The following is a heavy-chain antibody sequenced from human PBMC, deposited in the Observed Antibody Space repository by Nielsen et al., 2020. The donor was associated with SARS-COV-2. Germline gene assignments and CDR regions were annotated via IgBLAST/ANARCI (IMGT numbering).Heavy chain of an antibody. D-gene: IGHD4-17*01. J-gene: IGHJ3*02. CDR3: AKIDYVYAFDI. V-gene: IGHV3-30*18. CDR2: ISYDGSNK. Sequence: GESLKISCAASGFTFSSYGMHWVRQAPGKGLEWVAVISYDGSNKYYADSVKGRFTISRDNSKNTLYLQMNSLRAEDTAVYYCAKIDYVYAFDIWGQGTMVTVSS. CDR1: GFTFSSYG.